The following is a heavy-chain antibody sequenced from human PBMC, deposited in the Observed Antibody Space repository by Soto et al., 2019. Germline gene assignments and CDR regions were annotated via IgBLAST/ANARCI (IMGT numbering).Heavy chain of an antibody. J-gene: IGHJ6*02. D-gene: IGHD6-6*01. CDR2: IYPGDSDT. V-gene: IGHV5-51*01. CDR1: GYSFTSYW. Sequence: GESLKISCKGSGYSFTSYWIGWVRQMPGKGLEGMGIIYPGDSDTRYSPSFQGQVTISADKSISTAYLQWSSLKASDTAMYYCARRFPYSSSSGRYYYYGMDVWGQGTTVTVSS. CDR3: ARRFPYSSSSGRYYYYGMDV.